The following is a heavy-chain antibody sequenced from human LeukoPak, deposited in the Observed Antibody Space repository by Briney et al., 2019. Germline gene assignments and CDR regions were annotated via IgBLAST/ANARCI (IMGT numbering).Heavy chain of an antibody. CDR2: IKQDGNEK. J-gene: IGHJ4*02. Sequence: PGGSLRLSCAASGFTFDAYWMSSVRQAPGKGLEWVAHIKQDGNEKYDVESVKGRFPIYRDNAKNSQYLQMNRLRADDTAVYYCARDPLTQNDYWGQGTRVAVSS. D-gene: IGHD1-14*01. CDR1: GFTFDAYW. CDR3: ARDPLTQNDY. V-gene: IGHV3-7*01.